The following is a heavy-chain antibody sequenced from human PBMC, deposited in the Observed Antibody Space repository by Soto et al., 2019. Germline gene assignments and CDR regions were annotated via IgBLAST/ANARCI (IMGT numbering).Heavy chain of an antibody. CDR1: GFTFANNS. Sequence: PGGSLGLSCAVSGFTFANNSMHWVRQAPGKGLEWVSSMNSDGSTTDYADSVKGRFTVSRDNAKNTLYLKMNSLRAEDTAVYYCATAEVDYWGPGTLVTSPQ. CDR3: ATAEVDY. J-gene: IGHJ4*02. CDR2: MNSDGSTT. V-gene: IGHV3-74*01.